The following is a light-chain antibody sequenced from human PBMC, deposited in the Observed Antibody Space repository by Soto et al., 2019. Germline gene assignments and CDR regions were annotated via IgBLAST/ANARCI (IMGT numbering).Light chain of an antibody. CDR3: QQYDNWPPTT. CDR1: QSVSRN. V-gene: IGKV3-15*01. CDR2: GAS. Sequence: EIVLTQSPGTLSLSPGERATLSCRASQSVSRNLAWYQQKPGQAPRVLIYGASTRATGIPARFSGSGSGTEFTLTISSLQSEDVAVYYCQQYDNWPPTTFGQGTKVDIK. J-gene: IGKJ1*01.